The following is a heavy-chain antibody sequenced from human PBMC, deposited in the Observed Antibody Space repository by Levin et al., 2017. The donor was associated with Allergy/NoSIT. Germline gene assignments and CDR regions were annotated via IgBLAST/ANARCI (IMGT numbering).Heavy chain of an antibody. D-gene: IGHD3-10*01. Sequence: ASVKVSCKASGYTFTDYYMHWVRQAPGQGLEWMGWINPKSGATSYAQRFQGRVTVTRDTSITTAYMELSRLRSDDTAVYHCARSYASGSYMYWGQGTLVTVSS. CDR1: GYTFTDYY. CDR2: INPKSGAT. CDR3: ARSYASGSYMY. J-gene: IGHJ4*02. V-gene: IGHV1-2*02.